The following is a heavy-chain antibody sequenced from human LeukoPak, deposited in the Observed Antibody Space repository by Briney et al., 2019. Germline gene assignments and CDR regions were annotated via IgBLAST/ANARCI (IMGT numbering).Heavy chain of an antibody. CDR3: TTEDRGPYYFDS. Sequence: GGSLRLSCAASGFTFRNAWMSWVRQAPGKGLEWVGRIKSKTDGGTTDYAAPVTGRFTISRDDSKNTLYLQMNSLKTEDTAVYYCTTEDRGPYYFDSWGQATLVTVSS. CDR1: GFTFRNAW. D-gene: IGHD3-10*01. V-gene: IGHV3-15*01. CDR2: IKSKTDGGTT. J-gene: IGHJ4*02.